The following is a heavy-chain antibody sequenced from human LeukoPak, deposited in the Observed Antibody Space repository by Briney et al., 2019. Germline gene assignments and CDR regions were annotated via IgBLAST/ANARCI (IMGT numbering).Heavy chain of an antibody. J-gene: IGHJ6*02. CDR1: GFTFSSYG. V-gene: IGHV3-30*18. CDR3: AKEAVAGTYGMDV. D-gene: IGHD6-19*01. Sequence: GGSLRLSCAAPGFTFSSYGMHWVRQAPGKGLEWVAVISYDGSNKYYADSVKGRFTISRDNSKNTLYLQMNSLRAEDTAVYYCAKEAVAGTYGMDVWGQGTTVTVSS. CDR2: ISYDGSNK.